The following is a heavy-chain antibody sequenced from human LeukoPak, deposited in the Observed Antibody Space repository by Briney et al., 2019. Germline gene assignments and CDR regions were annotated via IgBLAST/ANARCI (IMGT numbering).Heavy chain of an antibody. Sequence: GGPLRLSCAASGFTFSNYDMHWVRQATGKGLEWVSAIDTAGDTYYPDFVKGRFTISRENAKNSFYLQMNSLRAGDTAVYYCAREGSSAFDIWGQGTMVTVSS. J-gene: IGHJ3*02. V-gene: IGHV3-13*01. CDR2: IDTAGDT. D-gene: IGHD6-6*01. CDR3: AREGSSAFDI. CDR1: GFTFSNYD.